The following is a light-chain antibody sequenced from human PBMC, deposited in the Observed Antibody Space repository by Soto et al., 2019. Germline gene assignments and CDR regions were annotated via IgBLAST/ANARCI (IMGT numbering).Light chain of an antibody. CDR3: SSYTSSSPRV. V-gene: IGLV2-14*03. CDR1: SSDVGGYNY. Sequence: QSVLTQPASVSGSPGQSITISCTGTSSDVGGYNYVSWYQQHPGKVPKLMIYDVSNRPSGVSYRFSGSKSGNTASLTISGLQADDEADYYCSSYTSSSPRVFGTGTKVTVL. J-gene: IGLJ1*01. CDR2: DVS.